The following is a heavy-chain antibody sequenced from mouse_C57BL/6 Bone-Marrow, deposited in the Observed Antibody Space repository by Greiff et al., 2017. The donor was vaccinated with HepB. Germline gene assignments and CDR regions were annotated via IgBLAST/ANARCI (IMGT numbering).Heavy chain of an antibody. CDR2: FHPYNDDT. D-gene: IGHD1-1*01. CDR1: GYTFTTYP. Sequence: VQLQQSGAELVKPGASVKMSCKASGYTFTTYPIEWMKQNHGKSLEWIGNFHPYNDDTKYNEKFKGKATLTVEKSSSTVYLELSRLTSDDSAVYYCARGPYYYGSSYDWYFDVWGTGTTVTVSS. J-gene: IGHJ1*03. V-gene: IGHV1-47*01. CDR3: ARGPYYYGSSYDWYFDV.